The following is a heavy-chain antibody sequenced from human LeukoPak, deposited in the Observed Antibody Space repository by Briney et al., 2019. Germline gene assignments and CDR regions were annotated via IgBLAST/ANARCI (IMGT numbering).Heavy chain of an antibody. CDR2: IYYGGTT. V-gene: IGHV4-59*01. J-gene: IGHJ4*02. Sequence: SETLSLTCTVSGGSISSFYWSWIRQPPGKGLEWIGYIYYGGTTNYNPSLKSRVTISVDMSKNQFSLKVRSVTAADTAVYYCARNRGTAATPVQDQWGQGTLVTVAS. CDR3: ARNRGTAATPVQDQ. CDR1: GGSISSFY. D-gene: IGHD6-13*01.